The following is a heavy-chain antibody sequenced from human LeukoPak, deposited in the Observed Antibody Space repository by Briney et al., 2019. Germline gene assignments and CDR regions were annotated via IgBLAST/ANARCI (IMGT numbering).Heavy chain of an antibody. D-gene: IGHD6-19*01. CDR2: ISISGSTI. Sequence: PGGSLRLSCAASGFTFSSYEMNWVRQAPGKGLEWVSFISISGSTIHYADSVKGRFTISRDNAKNSLYLQMNSLRAEDTAVYYCARAVAGLPLDAFDIWGQGTMVTVSS. CDR1: GFTFSSYE. J-gene: IGHJ3*02. CDR3: ARAVAGLPLDAFDI. V-gene: IGHV3-48*03.